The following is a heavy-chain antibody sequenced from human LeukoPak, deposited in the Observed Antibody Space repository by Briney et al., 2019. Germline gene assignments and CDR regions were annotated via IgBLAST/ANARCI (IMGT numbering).Heavy chain of an antibody. V-gene: IGHV3-7*01. CDR1: GFTFSIYW. CDR2: IKQDGSEK. CDR3: ARGPGYSSSWFEYFQH. D-gene: IGHD6-13*01. Sequence: GGSLRLSCAASGFTFSIYWMSWVRQAPGKGLEWVANIKQDGSEKYYVDSVKGRFTISRDNAKNSLYLQMNSLRAEDTAVYYCARGPGYSSSWFEYFQHWGQGTLVTVSS. J-gene: IGHJ1*01.